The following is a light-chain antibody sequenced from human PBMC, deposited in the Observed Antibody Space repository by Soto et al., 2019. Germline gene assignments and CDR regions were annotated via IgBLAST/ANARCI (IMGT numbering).Light chain of an antibody. V-gene: IGKV1-39*01. CDR1: QNIGKF. Sequence: DILMTQSPSSLSASVGDRVTITCRPSQNIGKFLNWYQQKPGKAPTALIHATSTLQSGVSSRFSGSGSDTEFTLTITSLQPEDFATYFCQQSLSSPLTFGGGTKV. CDR3: QQSLSSPLT. J-gene: IGKJ4*01. CDR2: ATS.